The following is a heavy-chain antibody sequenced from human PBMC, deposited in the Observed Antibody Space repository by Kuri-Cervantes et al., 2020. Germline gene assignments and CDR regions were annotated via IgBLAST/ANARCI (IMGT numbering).Heavy chain of an antibody. CDR1: GGSFSGYY. J-gene: IGHJ4*02. Sequence: SETLSLTCAVYGGSFSGYYWSWIRQPPGKGLEWIGEINHSGSTNYNPSLKSRVTISVDKSKNQFSLKLSSVTAEDTAVYYCARADYGYSSGCIDYWGQGTLVTVSS. D-gene: IGHD6-19*01. CDR2: INHSGST. CDR3: ARADYGYSSGCIDY. V-gene: IGHV4-34*01.